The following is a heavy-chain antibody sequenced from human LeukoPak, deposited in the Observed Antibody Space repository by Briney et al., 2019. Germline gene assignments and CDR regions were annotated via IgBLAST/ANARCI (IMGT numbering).Heavy chain of an antibody. Sequence: ASVKVSCKASGYTFTSYGISWVRQAPGQGLEWMGWISAYNGDTKYAQNLQGRVTMTTDTSTTTSYMELRSLRSEDTAVYYCATELRWKEYWGQGTLVTVSS. J-gene: IGHJ4*02. CDR2: ISAYNGDT. D-gene: IGHD4-23*01. CDR1: GYTFTSYG. CDR3: ATELRWKEY. V-gene: IGHV1-18*01.